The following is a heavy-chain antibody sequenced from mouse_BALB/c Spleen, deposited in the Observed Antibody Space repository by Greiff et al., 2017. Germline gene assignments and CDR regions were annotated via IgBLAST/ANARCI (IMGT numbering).Heavy chain of an antibody. J-gene: IGHJ2*01. CDR3: ARSYYGYYLDY. D-gene: IGHD1-2*01. CDR2: ISSGGST. V-gene: IGHV5-6-5*01. Sequence: EVKLVESGGGLVKPGGSLKLSCAASGFTFSSYAMSWVRQTPEKRLEWVASISSGGSTYYPDSVKGRFTISRDNARNILYLQMSSLRSEDTAMYYCARSYYGYYLDYWGQGTTLTVSS. CDR1: GFTFSSYA.